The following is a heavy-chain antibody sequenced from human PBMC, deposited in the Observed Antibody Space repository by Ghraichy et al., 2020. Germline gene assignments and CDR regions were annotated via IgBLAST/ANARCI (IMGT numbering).Heavy chain of an antibody. CDR3: ARAQGMEMELAFDI. D-gene: IGHD1-26*01. Sequence: SETLSLTCTVSGGSISSYYWSWIRQPPGKGLEWIGYIYYSGSTNYNPSLKSRVTISVDTSKNQFSLKLSSVTAADTAVYYCARAQGMEMELAFDIWGQGTMVTVSS. V-gene: IGHV4-59*01. CDR2: IYYSGST. CDR1: GGSISSYY. J-gene: IGHJ3*02.